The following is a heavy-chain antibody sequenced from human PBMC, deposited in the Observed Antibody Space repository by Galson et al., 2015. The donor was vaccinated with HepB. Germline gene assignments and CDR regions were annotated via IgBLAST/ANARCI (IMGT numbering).Heavy chain of an antibody. D-gene: IGHD1-20*01. J-gene: IGHJ5*02. CDR2: INAGNGNT. Sequence: SVKVSCKASGYTFTSYAMHWVRQAPGQRLEWMGWINAGNGNTKYSQKFQGRVTITRDTSASTAYMELSSLRSEDTAVYYCARARSVTGTTSWFDPWGQGTLVTVSS. CDR1: GYTFTSYA. CDR3: ARARSVTGTTSWFDP. V-gene: IGHV1-3*01.